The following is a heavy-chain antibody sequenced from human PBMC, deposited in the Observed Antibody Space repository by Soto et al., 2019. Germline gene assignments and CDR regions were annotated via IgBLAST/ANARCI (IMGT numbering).Heavy chain of an antibody. J-gene: IGHJ4*02. V-gene: IGHV1-69*06. CDR3: PRGFTIFRPLGY. CDR2: IIPIFGTA. Sequence: SVKVSCKASGGTFSSYAISWVRQAPGQGLEWMGGIIPIFGTANYAQKFQGRVTITADKSTSTAYMELSSLRSEDTAVYYCPRGFTIFRPLGYWGQGTLVTVSS. CDR1: GGTFSSYA. D-gene: IGHD3-3*01.